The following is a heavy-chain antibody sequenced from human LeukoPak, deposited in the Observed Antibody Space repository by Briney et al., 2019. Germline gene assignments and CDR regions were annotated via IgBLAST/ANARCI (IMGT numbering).Heavy chain of an antibody. J-gene: IGHJ3*02. D-gene: IGHD6-19*01. CDR2: TYYRSKWYN. Sequence: SQTLSLTCAISGDSVSSDSAAWNWIRQSPSRGLEWLGRTYYRSKWYNDYAVSVKSRVTINPDTSKNQFSLQLNSVTPEDMAVYYCASQGIAVPGTTGWDGFDIWGQGTTVTVSS. V-gene: IGHV6-1*01. CDR1: GDSVSSDSAA. CDR3: ASQGIAVPGTTGWDGFDI.